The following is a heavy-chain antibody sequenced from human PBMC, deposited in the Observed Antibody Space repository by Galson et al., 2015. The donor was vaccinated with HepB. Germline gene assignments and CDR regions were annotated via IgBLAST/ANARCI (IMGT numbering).Heavy chain of an antibody. D-gene: IGHD2-2*01. V-gene: IGHV4-31*03. Sequence: TLSLTCTVSGGSISSGGYYWSWIRQHPGKGLEWIGYIYYSGSTYYNPSLKSRVTISVDTSKNQFSLKLSSVTAADTAVYYCARVRMCSSTSCDETELQTFDYWGQGTLVTVSS. CDR2: IYYSGST. CDR1: GGSISSGGYY. CDR3: ARVRMCSSTSCDETELQTFDY. J-gene: IGHJ4*02.